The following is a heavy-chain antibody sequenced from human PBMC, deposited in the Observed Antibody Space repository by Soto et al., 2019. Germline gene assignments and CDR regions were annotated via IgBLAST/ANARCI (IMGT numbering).Heavy chain of an antibody. J-gene: IGHJ4*02. V-gene: IGHV3-30-3*01. CDR2: TGYDGSKK. CDR1: GFTFSSYS. CDR3: ARGEGYCSGGTCYRYFDY. D-gene: IGHD2-15*01. Sequence: QVQLVESGGGVVQPGRSLRLSCAASGFTFSSYSMHWVRQAPGKGLEWVAVTGYDGSKKYYADSVKGRFTISRDNSNNTRELHMDSLRTEDTAVYYCARGEGYCSGGTCYRYFDYWGQGALVTVSS.